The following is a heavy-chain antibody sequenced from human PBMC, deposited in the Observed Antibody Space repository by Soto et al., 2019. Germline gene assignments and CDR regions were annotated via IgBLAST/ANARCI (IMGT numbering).Heavy chain of an antibody. J-gene: IGHJ5*02. Sequence: GASVKVSCKASGYTFTGYGISWVRQAPGQGLEWMGWISAYNGNTNYAQKLQGRVTMTTDTSTSTAYMELRSLRSDDTAVYYCARDTRLEAAAGPSWFDPWGQGTLVTVSS. V-gene: IGHV1-18*04. CDR1: GYTFTGYG. CDR2: ISAYNGNT. CDR3: ARDTRLEAAAGPSWFDP. D-gene: IGHD6-13*01.